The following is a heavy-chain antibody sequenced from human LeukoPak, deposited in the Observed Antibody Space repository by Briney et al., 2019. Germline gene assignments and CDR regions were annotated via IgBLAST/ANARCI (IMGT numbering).Heavy chain of an antibody. V-gene: IGHV3-48*01. Sequence: GGSLRLSCTDSGITFSSHSMNWVRQAPGKGLEWVSYISAGSSTIYYADSVKGRFTISRDNGKNSLFLQMDSLRAEDTAVYDYSREHCSDGSEGQLESWGQGILVTVSS. CDR3: SREHCSDGSEGQLES. D-gene: IGHD2-21*01. CDR1: GITFSSHS. CDR2: ISAGSSTI. J-gene: IGHJ5*01.